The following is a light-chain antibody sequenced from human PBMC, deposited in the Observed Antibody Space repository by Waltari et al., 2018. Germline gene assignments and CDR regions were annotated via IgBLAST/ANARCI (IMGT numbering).Light chain of an antibody. CDR2: RKN. Sequence: QSVLTQPPSASGTPGQRVTISCSGSSSNIGSNYVYWYKQLPGTAPKLLIYRKNQRPVGVRYRFLCSTSVTSAALSISGFRSDDEADYYCAAWYDSLSLLLFGGGTKLTVL. CDR3: AAWYDSLSLLL. J-gene: IGLJ2*01. V-gene: IGLV1-47*01. CDR1: SSNIGSNY.